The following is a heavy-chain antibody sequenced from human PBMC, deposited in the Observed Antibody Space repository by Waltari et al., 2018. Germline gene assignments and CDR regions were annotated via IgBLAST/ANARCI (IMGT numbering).Heavy chain of an antibody. Sequence: GGSLRLSCAASGFTFSSYWMSWVRQAPGKGLEWVANIKQDGSEKYYVDSVKGRFTISRDNAKNSLYLQMNSLRAEDTAVYYCARDRWLRRKTYYYYYYGMDVWGQGTTVTVSS. CDR1: GFTFSSYW. V-gene: IGHV3-7*01. J-gene: IGHJ6*02. D-gene: IGHD5-12*01. CDR2: IKQDGSEK. CDR3: ARDRWLRRKTYYYYYYGMDV.